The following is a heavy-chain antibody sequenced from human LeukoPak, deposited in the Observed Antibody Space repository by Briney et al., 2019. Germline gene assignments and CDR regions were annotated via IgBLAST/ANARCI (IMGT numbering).Heavy chain of an antibody. V-gene: IGHV3-23*01. D-gene: IGHD3-10*01. Sequence: GGSLRLSCAASGFTFSSYAMSWVRQAPGKGLEWVSAISGSGGSTYYADSVKGRFTISRDNSKNTLYPQMNSLRAEDTAVYYCAKDGEWFGESTLDYWGQGTLVTVSS. J-gene: IGHJ4*02. CDR2: ISGSGGST. CDR3: AKDGEWFGESTLDY. CDR1: GFTFSSYA.